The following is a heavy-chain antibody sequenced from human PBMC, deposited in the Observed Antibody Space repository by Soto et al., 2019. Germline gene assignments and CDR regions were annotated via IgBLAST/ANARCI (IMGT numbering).Heavy chain of an antibody. CDR1: GYSFTSPA. CDR3: ARVPGDVTTVGIDY. V-gene: IGHV1-3*01. J-gene: IGHJ4*02. Sequence: ASVKVSCKASGYSFTSPAMHWVRQAPGQRLEWMGWINADNGDTKYSQRFQGRVTITRDTSASTVYMELSSLTCEDTAVYYCARVPGDVTTVGIDYWGQGTQVTVSS. CDR2: INADNGDT. D-gene: IGHD4-4*01.